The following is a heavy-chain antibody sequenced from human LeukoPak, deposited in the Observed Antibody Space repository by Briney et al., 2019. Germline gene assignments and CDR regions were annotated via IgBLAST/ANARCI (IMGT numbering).Heavy chain of an antibody. CDR2: ISGSGGST. CDR1: GFTFSSYA. J-gene: IGHJ3*02. V-gene: IGHV3-23*01. CDR3: ARHLWFGELFPDAFDI. D-gene: IGHD3-10*01. Sequence: GGSLRLSCAASGFTFSSYAMSWVRQAPGKGLEWVSAISGSGGSTDYADSVKGRFTISRDNSKNTLYLQMNSLRAEDTAVYYCARHLWFGELFPDAFDIWGQGTMVTVSS.